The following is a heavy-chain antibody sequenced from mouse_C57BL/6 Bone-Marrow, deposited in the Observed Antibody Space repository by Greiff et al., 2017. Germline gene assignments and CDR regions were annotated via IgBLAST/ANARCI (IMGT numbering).Heavy chain of an antibody. CDR1: GYTFTSYW. Sequence: VKLQQPGAELVMPGASVKLSCKASGYTFTSYWMHWVKQRPGQGLEWIGEIDPSDSYTNYNQKFKGKSTLTVDKSSSTAYMQLSSLTSEDSAVYYCARRYDYDVSFAYWGQGTLVTVSA. D-gene: IGHD2-4*01. V-gene: IGHV1-69*01. CDR3: ARRYDYDVSFAY. CDR2: IDPSDSYT. J-gene: IGHJ3*01.